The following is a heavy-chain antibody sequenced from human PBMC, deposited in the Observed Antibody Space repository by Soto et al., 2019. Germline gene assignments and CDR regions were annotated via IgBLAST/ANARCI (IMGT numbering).Heavy chain of an antibody. CDR3: TRSGAHHHSSSSIYYYYYMDV. CDR1: GFTFGDYA. J-gene: IGHJ6*03. CDR2: IRSKAYGGTT. Sequence: EVQLVESGGGLVQPGRSLRLSCTASGFTFGDYAMSWFRQAPGKGLEWVGVIRSKAYGGTTEYAESVKGRFTISRDDSKSIAHLQMHSLKTEDTAVYYCTRSGAHHHSSSSIYYYYYMDVWGKGTTVTVSS. V-gene: IGHV3-49*03. D-gene: IGHD6-6*01.